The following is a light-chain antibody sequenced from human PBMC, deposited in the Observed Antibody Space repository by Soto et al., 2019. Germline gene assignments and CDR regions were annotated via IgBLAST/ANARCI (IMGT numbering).Light chain of an antibody. V-gene: IGKV3D-15*01. J-gene: IGKJ1*01. CDR1: PSVSNS. CDR2: GGS. CDR3: QQYNNWPPKP. Sequence: SPATLSLYPRERATLSCSSSPSVSNSLAWYQHKPGQAPRLLIYGGSTRATGIPARFSGSGSGTEFTLTISSLQSEDFAVYYCQQYNNWPPKPFGQVTKVDVK.